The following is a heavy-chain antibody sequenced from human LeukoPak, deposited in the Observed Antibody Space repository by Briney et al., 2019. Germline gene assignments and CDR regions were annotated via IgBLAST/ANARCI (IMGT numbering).Heavy chain of an antibody. J-gene: IGHJ6*03. Sequence: SETLSLTCTASGASISTYYWSWIRQTPGEGLEWIAYISPSGSAVYNPSLNSRLTVSVDTSKNQFSLKLNSVTAADTAVYYCARHLATTVTRGYSCHPMDVWGKGTTVSVSS. D-gene: IGHD4-17*01. V-gene: IGHV4-4*09. CDR3: ARHLATTVTRGYSCHPMDV. CDR1: GASISTYY. CDR2: ISPSGSA.